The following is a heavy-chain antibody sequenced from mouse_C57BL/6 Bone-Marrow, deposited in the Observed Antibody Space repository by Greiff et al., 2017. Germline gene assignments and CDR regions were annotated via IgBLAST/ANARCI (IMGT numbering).Heavy chain of an antibody. Sequence: EVKLVESGGGLVQPGGSLKLSCAASGFTFSDYYMYWVRQTPEKRLEWVAYISNGGGSTYYPDTVKGRFTISRDNAKNNLYLHMSRLKSEDTAMYYCARQGAMDYWGQGTSVTVSS. CDR3: ARQGAMDY. V-gene: IGHV5-12*01. CDR1: GFTFSDYY. CDR2: ISNGGGST. J-gene: IGHJ4*01.